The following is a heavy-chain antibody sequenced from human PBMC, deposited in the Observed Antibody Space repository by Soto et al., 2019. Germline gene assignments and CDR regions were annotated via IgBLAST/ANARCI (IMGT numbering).Heavy chain of an antibody. V-gene: IGHV1-46*01. CDR3: ARDLMLIVATTDNDSYFDY. D-gene: IGHD5-12*01. J-gene: IGHJ4*02. CDR2: INPSGGST. CDR1: GYTFTSYY. Sequence: ASVKVSCKASGYTFTSYYMHWVRQAPGQGLEWMGIINPSGGSTSYAQKFQGRVTMTRDTSTSTVYMELSSLRSEDTAVYYCARDLMLIVATTDNDSYFDYWGQGTLVTVSS.